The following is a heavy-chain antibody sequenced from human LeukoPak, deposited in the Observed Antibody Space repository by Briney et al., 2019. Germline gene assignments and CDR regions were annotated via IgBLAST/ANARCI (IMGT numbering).Heavy chain of an antibody. CDR3: ARGRDIVVVPANSYYFDY. CDR1: GSSISSGGYY. V-gene: IGHV4-31*03. Sequence: SETLSLTCTVSGSSISSGGYYWSWIRQHPGKGLEWIGYIYYSGSTYYNPSLKSRVTISVDTSKNQFSLKLSSVTAADTAVYYCARGRDIVVVPANSYYFDYWGQGTLVTVSS. J-gene: IGHJ4*02. CDR2: IYYSGST. D-gene: IGHD2-2*01.